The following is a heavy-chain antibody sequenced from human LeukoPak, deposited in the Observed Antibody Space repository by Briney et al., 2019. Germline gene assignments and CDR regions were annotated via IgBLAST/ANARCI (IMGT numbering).Heavy chain of an antibody. V-gene: IGHV4-39*07. CDR1: GGSISSSSYY. Sequence: SETLSLTCTVSGGSISSSSYYWGWIRQPPGKGLEWIGSIYYSGSTYYNPSLKSRVTISVDTSKNQFSLKLSSVTAADTAVYYCASSTTLPLDYWGQGTLVTVSS. CDR3: ASSTTLPLDY. CDR2: IYYSGST. D-gene: IGHD5/OR15-5a*01. J-gene: IGHJ4*02.